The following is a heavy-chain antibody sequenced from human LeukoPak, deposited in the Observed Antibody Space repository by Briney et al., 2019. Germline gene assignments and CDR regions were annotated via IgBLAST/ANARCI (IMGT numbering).Heavy chain of an antibody. CDR3: ARDPLVGATRLFYFDY. CDR1: GYTFTSWG. D-gene: IGHD1-26*01. V-gene: IGHV1-18*01. J-gene: IGHJ4*02. Sequence: GASVKVSCKASGYTFTSWGISWVRQAPGQGLEWMGWISAYNGNTNYAQKLQGRVTMTTDTSTSTAYMELRSLRSDDTAVYYCARDPLVGATRLFYFDYWGQGTLVTVSS. CDR2: ISAYNGNT.